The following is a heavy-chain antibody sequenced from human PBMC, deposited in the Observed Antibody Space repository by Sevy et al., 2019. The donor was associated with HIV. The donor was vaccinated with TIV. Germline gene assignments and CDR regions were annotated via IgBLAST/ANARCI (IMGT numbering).Heavy chain of an antibody. J-gene: IGHJ4*02. CDR3: VRDVGGKWSRNWDY. Sequence: GGSLRLSCAASGFTFSNYGMHWVRQAPGKGLEWVAIIWYDGSNKYYADSVNGRFTISRDNSKNTLYLQINSLRSEDTAFYYCVRDVGGKWSRNWDYWGQGTLVTVSS. CDR2: IWYDGSNK. CDR1: GFTFSNYG. D-gene: IGHD2-15*01. V-gene: IGHV3-33*01.